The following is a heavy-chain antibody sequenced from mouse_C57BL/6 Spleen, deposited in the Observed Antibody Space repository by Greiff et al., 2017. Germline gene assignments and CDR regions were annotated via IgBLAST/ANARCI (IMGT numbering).Heavy chain of an antibody. V-gene: IGHV1-62-2*01. J-gene: IGHJ4*01. D-gene: IGHD3-2*02. CDR1: GYTFTEYT. CDR2: FYPGSGSI. CDR3: ARHEVSYSSGYNYAMDY. Sequence: QVQLKESGAELVKPGASVKLSCKASGYTFTEYTIHWVKQRSGQGLEWIGWFYPGSGSIKYNEKFKDKATLTADKSSSTVYMELSRLTSEDSAVYFCARHEVSYSSGYNYAMDYWGQGTSVTVSS.